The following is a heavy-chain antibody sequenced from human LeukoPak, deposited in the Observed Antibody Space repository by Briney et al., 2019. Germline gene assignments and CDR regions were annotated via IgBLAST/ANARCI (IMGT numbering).Heavy chain of an antibody. CDR1: GGSISSYY. V-gene: IGHV4-59*01. CDR3: ARYCSGGSCYSGSFDY. CDR2: IYYSGST. J-gene: IGHJ4*02. Sequence: SETLSLTCTVSGGSISSYYWSWIRQPPGKGLEWIGYIYYSGSTNSNPSLKSRVTISVDTSKIQFSLKLSSVTAADTAVYYSARYCSGGSCYSGSFDYWGQGTLVTVS. D-gene: IGHD2-15*01.